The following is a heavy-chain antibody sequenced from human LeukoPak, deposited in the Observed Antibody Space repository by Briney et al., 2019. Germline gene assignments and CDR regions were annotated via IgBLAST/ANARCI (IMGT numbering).Heavy chain of an antibody. D-gene: IGHD2-15*01. V-gene: IGHV1-69*13. CDR2: IIPIFGTA. CDR3: ARADETGGDY. Sequence: GASVKVSCKASGYTFTAYYMHWVRQAPGQGLEWMGGIIPIFGTANYAQKFQGRVTITADESTSTAYMELSSLRSEDTAVYYCARADETGGDYWGQGTLVTVSS. J-gene: IGHJ4*02. CDR1: GYTFTAYY.